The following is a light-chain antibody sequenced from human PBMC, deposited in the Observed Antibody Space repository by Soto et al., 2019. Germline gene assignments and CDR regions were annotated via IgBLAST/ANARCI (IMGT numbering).Light chain of an antibody. J-gene: IGKJ3*01. CDR3: QQYGNAPFT. Sequence: EIVLTQSPGTLSLSPGERATLSCRASQSVTSSYLAWYQQRPGQAPRVVIYCASSRATGIPDRFSGSGSGTDVPLTIGRLEPEDFAVDYCQQYGNAPFTFGHGPKVDIK. CDR1: QSVTSSY. CDR2: CAS. V-gene: IGKV3-20*01.